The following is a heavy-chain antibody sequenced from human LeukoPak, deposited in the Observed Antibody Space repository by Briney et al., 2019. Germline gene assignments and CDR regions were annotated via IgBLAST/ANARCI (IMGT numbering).Heavy chain of an antibody. CDR1: GGYISSYY. CDR3: ARRIAVAGRNYWFDP. D-gene: IGHD6-19*01. Sequence: SETLSLTCTVSGGYISSYYWSWIRQPPGKRLKWIGYIYYSGSTNYNPSLKSRVTISIDTSKNQFSLKLSSVTAADTAVYYCARRIAVAGRNYWFDPWGQGTLVTVSS. J-gene: IGHJ5*02. CDR2: IYYSGST. V-gene: IGHV4-59*08.